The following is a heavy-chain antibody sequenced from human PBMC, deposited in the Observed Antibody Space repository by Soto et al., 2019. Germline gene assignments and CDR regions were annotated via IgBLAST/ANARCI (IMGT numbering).Heavy chain of an antibody. V-gene: IGHV3-30*18. D-gene: IGHD3-16*01. CDR1: GFTFSSYG. J-gene: IGHJ4*02. CDR2: ISYDGSNK. CDR3: AKSITSRGVDY. Sequence: GGSLRLSCAASGFTFSSYGMHWVRQAPGKGLEWVAVISYDGSNKYYADSVKGRFTISRDNSKNTLYLQMNSLRAEDTAVYYCAKSITSRGVDYWGQGTLVTVSS.